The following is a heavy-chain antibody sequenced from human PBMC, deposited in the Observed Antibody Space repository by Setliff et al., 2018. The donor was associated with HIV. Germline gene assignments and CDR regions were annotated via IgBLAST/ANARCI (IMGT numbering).Heavy chain of an antibody. J-gene: IGHJ1*01. CDR2: INHSGST. Sequence: SETLSLTCSVSGGSVSDSNVYWNWIRQSPGKGLEWIGEINHSGSTNYNPSLKSRVTMSVDKSKNQFSLRLSSVTAADTAVYYCARARRAGSGPKYFQHWGQGTLVTVSS. D-gene: IGHD2-15*01. CDR3: ARARRAGSGPKYFQH. V-gene: IGHV4-34*01. CDR1: GGSVSDSNVY.